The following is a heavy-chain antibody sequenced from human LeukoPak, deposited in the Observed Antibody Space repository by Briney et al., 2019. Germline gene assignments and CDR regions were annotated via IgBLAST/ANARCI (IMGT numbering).Heavy chain of an antibody. V-gene: IGHV4-34*01. CDR2: INHSGST. Sequence: KTSETLSLTCAVYGGSFSGYYWSWIRQPPGKGLEWIGEINHSGSTNYNPSLKSRVTISVDTSKNQFSLKLSSVTAADTAVYYCASSAVAGTIDYWGQGTLVTVSS. CDR3: ASSAVAGTIDY. CDR1: GGSFSGYY. D-gene: IGHD6-19*01. J-gene: IGHJ4*02.